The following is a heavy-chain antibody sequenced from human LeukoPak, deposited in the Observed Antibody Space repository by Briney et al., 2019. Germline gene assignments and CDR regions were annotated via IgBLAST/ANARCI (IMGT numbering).Heavy chain of an antibody. V-gene: IGHV3-30*18. CDR1: GFSFRSYG. Sequence: GRSLRLSCAASGFSFRSYGMHWVRQAPGKGLEWVAVISSDEINEYYADSVKGRFTISRDNSKNTLYLQINSLRGEDTAVYYCAKDRTDTAMVTGVYYYGMDVWGQGTTVTVSS. CDR2: ISSDEINE. J-gene: IGHJ6*02. D-gene: IGHD5-18*01. CDR3: AKDRTDTAMVTGVYYYGMDV.